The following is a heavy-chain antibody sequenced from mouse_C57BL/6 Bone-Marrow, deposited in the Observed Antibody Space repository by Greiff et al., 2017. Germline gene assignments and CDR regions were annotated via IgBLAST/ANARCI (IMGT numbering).Heavy chain of an antibody. D-gene: IGHD1-1*01. V-gene: IGHV14-2*01. CDR1: GFNIKDYY. Sequence: VQLQQSGAELVQPGASVKLSCTASGFNIKDYYIHWVKQRTEQGLEWIGRIDPEDGETKDAPKFQDKATITADTSSNTAYLQLSSLTSKDTAAYYCTSTLIYYGTNYWGQGTTLTVSS. CDR2: IDPEDGET. CDR3: TSTLIYYGTNY. J-gene: IGHJ2*01.